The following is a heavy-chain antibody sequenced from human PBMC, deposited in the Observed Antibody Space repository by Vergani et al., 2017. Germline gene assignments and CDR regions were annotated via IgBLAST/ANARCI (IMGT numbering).Heavy chain of an antibody. D-gene: IGHD6-13*01. CDR1: GFTFSSYG. Sequence: QVQLVESGGGVVQPGRSLRLSCAASGFTFSSYGMHWVRQAPGKGLEWVAVISYDGSNKYYADSVKGRFTISRDNSKNTLYLQMNSLRAEDTAVYYCAKPTGYSSSPYXLDYWGQGTLGTVSS. CDR2: ISYDGSNK. CDR3: AKPTGYSSSPYXLDY. V-gene: IGHV3-30*18. J-gene: IGHJ4*02.